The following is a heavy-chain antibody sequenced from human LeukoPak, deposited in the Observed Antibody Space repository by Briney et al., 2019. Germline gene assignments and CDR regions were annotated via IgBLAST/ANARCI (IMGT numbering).Heavy chain of an antibody. CDR2: ISGSGGST. V-gene: IGHV3-23*01. J-gene: IGHJ6*04. CDR1: GFTFSSYA. D-gene: IGHD2-2*01. CDR3: ANFASGPAWATIVVVPAAGDV. Sequence: GGSLRLSCAASGFTFSSYAMSWVRQAPGKGLEWVSAISGSGGSTYYADSVKGRFTISRDNSKNTLYLQMNSLGAEDTAVYYCANFASGPAWATIVVVPAAGDVWGKGTTVTVSS.